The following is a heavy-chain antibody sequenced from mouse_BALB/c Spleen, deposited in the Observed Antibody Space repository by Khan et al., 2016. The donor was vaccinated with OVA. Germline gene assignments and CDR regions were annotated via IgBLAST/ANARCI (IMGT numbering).Heavy chain of an antibody. D-gene: IGHD6-1*01. Sequence: QGQLKQSGTELVRPGASVTLSCKTSGYIFTSYWIHWVKQRSGQGIEWIARIYPGTGSTFYSERLKGKATLTADKASSTAYMQLSSLKSDDSAVYFCARAEGGSHFFDYWCQGTTLTVSS. CDR3: ARAEGGSHFFDY. CDR1: GYIFTSYW. CDR2: IYPGTGST. J-gene: IGHJ2*01. V-gene: IGHV1-76*01.